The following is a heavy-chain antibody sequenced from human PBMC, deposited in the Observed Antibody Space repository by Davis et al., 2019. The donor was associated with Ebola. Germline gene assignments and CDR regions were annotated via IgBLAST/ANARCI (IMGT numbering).Heavy chain of an antibody. J-gene: IGHJ5*02. CDR3: ARHVKEVNYDFWSGYYTGMEDNWFDP. V-gene: IGHV4-39*01. D-gene: IGHD3-3*01. CDR1: GGSISSSSYY. Sequence: MPSETLSLTCTVSGGSISSSSYYWGWIRQPPGKGLEWIGSIYYSGSTNYNPSLKSRVTISVDTSKNQFSLKLSSVTAADTAVYYCARHVKEVNYDFWSGYYTGMEDNWFDPWGQGTLVTVSS. CDR2: IYYSGST.